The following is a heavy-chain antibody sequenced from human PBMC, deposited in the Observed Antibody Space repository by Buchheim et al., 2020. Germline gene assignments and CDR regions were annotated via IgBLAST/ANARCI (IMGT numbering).Heavy chain of an antibody. J-gene: IGHJ6*03. CDR2: ISGSGGST. Sequence: EVQLLESGGGLVQPGGSLRLSCAASGFTFSSYAMSWVRQAPGKGLEWVSAISGSGGSTYYADSVKGRLTISRDNSKTTLSLQMNSLRAEDTAVYYCAKDNSGSYYYYYYMDVWGKGTT. D-gene: IGHD1-26*01. CDR1: GFTFSSYA. V-gene: IGHV3-23*01. CDR3: AKDNSGSYYYYYYMDV.